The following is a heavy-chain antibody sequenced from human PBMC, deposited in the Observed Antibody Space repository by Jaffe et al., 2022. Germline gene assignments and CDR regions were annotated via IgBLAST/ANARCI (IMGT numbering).Heavy chain of an antibody. J-gene: IGHJ4*02. CDR1: GFTFSSYS. V-gene: IGHV3-21*01. D-gene: IGHD4-17*01. Sequence: EVQLVESGGGLVKPGGSLRLSCAASGFTFSSYSMNWVRQAPGKGLEWVSSISSSSSYIYYADSVKGRFTISRDNAKNSLYLQMNSLRAEDTAVYYCARDPGSFDYGDPRDDYWGQGTLVTVSS. CDR3: ARDPGSFDYGDPRDDY. CDR2: ISSSSSYI.